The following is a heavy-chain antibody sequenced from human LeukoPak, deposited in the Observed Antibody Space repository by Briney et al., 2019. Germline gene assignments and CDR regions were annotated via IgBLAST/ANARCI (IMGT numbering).Heavy chain of an antibody. CDR1: GLTFSNYA. D-gene: IGHD1-26*01. V-gene: IGHV3-23*01. J-gene: IGHJ4*02. CDR3: AKGPVGVTTRNYFDY. CDR2: LRCSGGST. Sequence: GGSLTLSCAPSGLTFSNYAMTWVRQAPGEVLEWVAILRCSGGSTLYADFVKGRFAFSRQNSKHRLYRQMNSLRADDTAVYYCAKGPVGVTTRNYFDYWGQGTLVTVSS.